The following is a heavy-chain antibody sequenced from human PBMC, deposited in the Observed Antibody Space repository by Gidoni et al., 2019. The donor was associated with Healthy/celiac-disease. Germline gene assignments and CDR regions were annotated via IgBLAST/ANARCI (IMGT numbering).Heavy chain of an antibody. Sequence: QVTLRESGPALVKPTQTLTLTCTFSGFSLSTSGMCVSWIRQPPGKALEWLALIDWDDDKYYSTSLKTRLTISKDTSKNQVVLTMTNMDPVDTATYYCALGGMTTVTTFLVGPGGFDPWGQGTLVTVSS. CDR2: IDWDDDK. D-gene: IGHD4-17*01. J-gene: IGHJ5*02. CDR1: GFSLSTSGMC. V-gene: IGHV2-70*01. CDR3: ALGGMTTVTTFLVGPGGFDP.